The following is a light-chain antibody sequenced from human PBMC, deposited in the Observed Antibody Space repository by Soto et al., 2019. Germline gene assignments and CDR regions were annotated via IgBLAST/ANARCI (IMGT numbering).Light chain of an antibody. J-gene: IGLJ1*01. CDR2: EVG. CDR1: SSDVGTYNY. Sequence: QSVLTQPASVSGSPGQSITISCTGTSSDVGTYNYVSWYQQHPGKAPKLMIYEVGNRPSGVSNRFSGSKSGNTASLTISGLQAEDEADYYCSSFTNSRAYVFGTGTKLTVL. V-gene: IGLV2-14*01. CDR3: SSFTNSRAYV.